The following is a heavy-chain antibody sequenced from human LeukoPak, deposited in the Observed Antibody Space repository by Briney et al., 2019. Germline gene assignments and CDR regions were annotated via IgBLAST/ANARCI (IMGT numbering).Heavy chain of an antibody. J-gene: IGHJ6*02. Sequence: ASVKDSCKASGYTFTGYYMHWVRQAPGQGLEWMGWINPNSGGTNYAQKFQGRVTMTRDTSISTAYMELSRLRSDDTAVYYCARGLLWFLEWLPDYGMDVWGQGTTVTVSS. CDR1: GYTFTGYY. CDR3: ARGLLWFLEWLPDYGMDV. CDR2: INPNSGGT. V-gene: IGHV1-2*02. D-gene: IGHD3/OR15-3a*01.